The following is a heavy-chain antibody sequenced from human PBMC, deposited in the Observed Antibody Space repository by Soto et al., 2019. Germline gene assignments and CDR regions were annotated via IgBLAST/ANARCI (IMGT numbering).Heavy chain of an antibody. V-gene: IGHV3-66*01. CDR3: ARDWYSSSSFDY. Sequence: EVQLVESGGGLVQPGGSLRLSCAASGFTVSSNYMSWVRQAPGKGLEWVSVMYSGGSTYYADSVKGRFTISRDNLKNTRYLQMNSLRAEDTAVYYCARDWYSSSSFDYWGQGTLVTVSS. CDR2: MYSGGST. CDR1: GFTVSSNY. J-gene: IGHJ4*02. D-gene: IGHD6-6*01.